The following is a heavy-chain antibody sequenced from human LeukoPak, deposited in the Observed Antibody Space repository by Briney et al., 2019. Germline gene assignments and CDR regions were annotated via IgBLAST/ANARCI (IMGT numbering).Heavy chain of an antibody. Sequence: GGSLRLSCAASGFTFSSYGMHWVRQAPGKGLEWVAVISYDGSNKYYADSVKGRFTISRDNSKNTLYLQMNGLRAEDTAVYYCAKDHNRYCSGGSCYFPRYWGQGTLVTVSS. D-gene: IGHD2-15*01. V-gene: IGHV3-30*18. CDR2: ISYDGSNK. J-gene: IGHJ4*02. CDR3: AKDHNRYCSGGSCYFPRY. CDR1: GFTFSSYG.